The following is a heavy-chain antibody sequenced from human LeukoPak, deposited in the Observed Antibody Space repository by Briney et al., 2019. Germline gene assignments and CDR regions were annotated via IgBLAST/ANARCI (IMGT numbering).Heavy chain of an antibody. D-gene: IGHD6-13*01. CDR1: GYTFTGYY. J-gene: IGHJ4*02. CDR3: ARDSEAAAGTGGYYFDY. CDR2: INPNVGGT. V-gene: IGHV1-2*02. Sequence: ASVKVSCKASGYTFTGYYMHWVRQAPGQGLDWMGWINPNVGGTNYAQKFKGRFTMTRDTSISTAYMELSRLRSDDTAVYYCARDSEAAAGTGGYYFDYWGQGTLVTVSS.